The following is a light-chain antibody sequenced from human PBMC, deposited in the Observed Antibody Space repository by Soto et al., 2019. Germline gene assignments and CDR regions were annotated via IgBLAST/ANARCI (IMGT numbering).Light chain of an antibody. CDR1: QNIDIY. CDR2: GAA. J-gene: IGKJ1*01. CDR3: QQTFNVPPWT. V-gene: IGKV1-39*01. Sequence: DIQMTQSPSSLSASVGDTVTITCRASQNIDIYLNWYQQKAGTAPKVLISGAANLQRGVPSRFSGSGSGTDFILTINNLQPEEFATYFCQQTFNVPPWTFGQGTKVDVK.